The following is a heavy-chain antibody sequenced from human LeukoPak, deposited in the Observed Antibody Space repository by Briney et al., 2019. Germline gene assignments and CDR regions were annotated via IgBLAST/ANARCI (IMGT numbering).Heavy chain of an antibody. CDR3: GKTTAGYSSGQKPAWPVDY. J-gene: IGHJ4*02. V-gene: IGHV3-23*01. D-gene: IGHD5-18*01. Sequence: PGGSLRLSCEASGFTFGSFAMYWVRQAPGKGLDWIAGIFGSGGSPHYADSVKGRFTISRDNSKNTVNLQVNSLRAEDTAVYYCGKTTAGYSSGQKPAWPVDYWGQGTLVTVSS. CDR1: GFTFGSFA. CDR2: IFGSGGSP.